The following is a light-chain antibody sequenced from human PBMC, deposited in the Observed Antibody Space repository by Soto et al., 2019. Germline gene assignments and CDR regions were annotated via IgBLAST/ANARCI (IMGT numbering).Light chain of an antibody. V-gene: IGLV2-11*01. CDR1: SSDVGGYKY. Sequence: QSALTQPPSVSGSPGQSVTISCTGTSSDVGGYKYVSWYQQHPGKAPKLMTYDVSKRPSGVPDRFSGSKSGNTASLTISGLQAEDEADYYCCSYAGRYVFGPGTKLTVL. J-gene: IGLJ1*01. CDR3: CSYAGRYV. CDR2: DVS.